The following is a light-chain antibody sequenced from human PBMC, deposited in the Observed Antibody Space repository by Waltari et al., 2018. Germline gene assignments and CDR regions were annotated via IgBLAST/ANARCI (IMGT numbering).Light chain of an antibody. CDR3: QQYYNSSSIT. CDR1: QSISNW. CDR2: GAS. V-gene: IGKV1-12*01. J-gene: IGKJ5*01. Sequence: DIQMTQSPPSVSAFVGHRATITCLASQSISNWLARYLEKPGKAPKLLIYGASDFHSGVPSRFSGSGAGTDFTLTISSLQPEDVAVYFCQQYYNSSSITFGQGTRLEIK.